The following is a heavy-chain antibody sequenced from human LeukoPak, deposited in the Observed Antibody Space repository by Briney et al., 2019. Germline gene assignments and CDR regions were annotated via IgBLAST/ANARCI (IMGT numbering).Heavy chain of an antibody. J-gene: IGHJ5*02. CDR2: IKEDDSVK. Sequence: GGSLRLSCVASGFNFRNYWMSWVRQAPGKGLEWVANIKEDDSVKHYADSVKGRFTISRDDAKNSVYLQMNSLRVEDTAVYYCARDRPHYGNTHLFDPWGQGTLVTVSS. V-gene: IGHV3-7*01. CDR1: GFNFRNYW. CDR3: ARDRPHYGNTHLFDP. D-gene: IGHD3-10*01.